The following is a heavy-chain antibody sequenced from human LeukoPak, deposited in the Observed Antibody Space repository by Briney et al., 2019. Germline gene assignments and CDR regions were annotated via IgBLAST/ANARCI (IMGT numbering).Heavy chain of an antibody. CDR3: ARRGYSSGWYYFDY. J-gene: IGHJ4*02. CDR1: GGSISSYC. CDR2: IFYSGTN. D-gene: IGHD6-19*01. V-gene: IGHV4-59*08. Sequence: PSETLSLTCTVSGGSISSYCWSWIRQPPGKGLEWIGYIFYSGTNNYNPSLKSRVTISVDTSKNQFSLKLSSVTAADTAVYYCARRGYSSGWYYFDYWGQGTLVTVSS.